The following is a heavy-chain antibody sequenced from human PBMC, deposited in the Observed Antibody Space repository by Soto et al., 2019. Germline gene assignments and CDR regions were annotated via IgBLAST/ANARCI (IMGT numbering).Heavy chain of an antibody. CDR2: IYYSGST. CDR1: GGSISSSSYY. Sequence: SETLSLTCTVSGGSISSSSYYWGWIRQPPGKGLEWIGSIYYSGSTYYNPSLKSRVTISVDTSKNQFSLKLSSVTAADTAVYYCAREDLYYYYYGMDVWGQGTTVT. J-gene: IGHJ6*02. V-gene: IGHV4-39*01. CDR3: AREDLYYYYYGMDV.